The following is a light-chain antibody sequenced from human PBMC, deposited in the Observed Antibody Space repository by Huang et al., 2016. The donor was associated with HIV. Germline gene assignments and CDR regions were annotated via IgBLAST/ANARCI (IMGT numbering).Light chain of an antibody. CDR3: LQDYAYPWT. CDR2: ASS. Sequence: AIQMTQSPASLSASVGDRVTITCRASQDIGNDLGWYQQRLGKAPKLLVSASSHLQSGVPSRFTGSASGTHFTLTISCLQPEDFATYYCLQDYAYPWTFGQGTKVEI. J-gene: IGKJ1*01. V-gene: IGKV1-6*01. CDR1: QDIGND.